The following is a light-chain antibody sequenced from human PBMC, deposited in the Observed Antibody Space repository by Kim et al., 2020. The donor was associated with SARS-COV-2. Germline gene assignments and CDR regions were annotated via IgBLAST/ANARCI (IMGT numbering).Light chain of an antibody. CDR3: QQRYNWWT. CDR1: QSVGSN. J-gene: IGKJ1*01. V-gene: IGKV3-11*01. Sequence: EILLTQSPATLSLSPGEGVTLSCRASQSVGSNLAWYQQKPGQAPRLLISDASNRATGVPTRFSGSGSGTDFTLTIRSLEPEDFAVYYCQQRYNWWTFGQGTKVEVK. CDR2: DAS.